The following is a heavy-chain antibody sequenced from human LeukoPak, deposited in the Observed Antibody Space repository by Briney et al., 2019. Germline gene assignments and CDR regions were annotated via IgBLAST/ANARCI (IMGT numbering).Heavy chain of an antibody. CDR1: GYTFTGYY. Sequence: ASVKVSCKTSGYTFTGYYMHWVRQAPGQGLEWMGWTNPNSGVTNYAQKFQGRVTMTRDTSISTAYMELSRLRSDDTAVYYCARSLAAAGFDYWGQGTLVTASS. CDR2: TNPNSGVT. V-gene: IGHV1-2*02. CDR3: ARSLAAAGFDY. D-gene: IGHD6-13*01. J-gene: IGHJ4*02.